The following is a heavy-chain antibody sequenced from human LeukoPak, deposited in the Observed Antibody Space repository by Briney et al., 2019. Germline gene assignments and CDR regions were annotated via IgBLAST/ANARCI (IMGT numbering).Heavy chain of an antibody. D-gene: IGHD6-13*01. CDR1: GFTFSNAY. V-gene: IGHV3-15*01. CDR2: IKSKAHGGTT. Sequence: PGGSLRLSCAASGFTFSNAYMSWVRQAPGKGLEWGGRIKSKAHGGTTEYAAPVKGRFTISRDDSKNTLFLQMNSLQTEDAALYYCATYSSSYYYFVYWGQGTLVTVSS. CDR3: ATYSSSYYYFVY. J-gene: IGHJ4*02.